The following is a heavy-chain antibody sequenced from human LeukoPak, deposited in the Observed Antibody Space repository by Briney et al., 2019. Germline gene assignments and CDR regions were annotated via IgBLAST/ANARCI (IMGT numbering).Heavy chain of an antibody. D-gene: IGHD3-10*01. CDR2: IYYTGNA. CDR3: ARRVRGVISYYFDY. Sequence: SETLSLTCTVSGGSISSSSYYWGWIRQPPGKGLEWIGSIYYTGNAYYNPSLKSRVTISLDTSKNQFSLKLSSVTAADTAVYYCARRVRGVISYYFDYWGQGTLVTVSS. J-gene: IGHJ4*02. CDR1: GGSISSSSYY. V-gene: IGHV4-39*07.